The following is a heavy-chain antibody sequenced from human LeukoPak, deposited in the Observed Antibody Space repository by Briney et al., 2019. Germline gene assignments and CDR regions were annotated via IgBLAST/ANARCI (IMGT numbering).Heavy chain of an antibody. Sequence: ASVKVSCKASGYTFTSYDINWVRQATGQGLEWMGWMNPNSGNTGYAQKFQGRVTITRNTSISTAYMELSSLRSEDTAVYYCARFNWGGYYFDSWGQGALVTVSS. CDR1: GYTFTSYD. J-gene: IGHJ4*02. CDR2: MNPNSGNT. CDR3: ARFNWGGYYFDS. V-gene: IGHV1-8*03. D-gene: IGHD7-27*01.